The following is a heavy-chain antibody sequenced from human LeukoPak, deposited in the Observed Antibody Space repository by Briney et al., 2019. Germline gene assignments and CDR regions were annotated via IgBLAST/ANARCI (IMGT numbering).Heavy chain of an antibody. J-gene: IGHJ6*02. CDR2: ISYDGSNK. CDR3: AFRGPYCSGGSCYPPYYGMDV. CDR1: GFTFSSYG. D-gene: IGHD2-15*01. V-gene: IGHV3-30*03. Sequence: GRSLRLSCAASGFTFSSYGMHWVRQAQGKGLEGVAVISYDGSNKYYADSVKGRFTISRDNSKNTLYLQMNSLRAEDTAVYYCAFRGPYCSGGSCYPPYYGMDVWGQGTTVTVSS.